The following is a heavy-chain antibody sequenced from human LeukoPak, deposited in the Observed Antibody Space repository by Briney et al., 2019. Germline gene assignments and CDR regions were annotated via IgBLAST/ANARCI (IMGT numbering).Heavy chain of an antibody. D-gene: IGHD1-26*01. CDR3: ASVSGSYAHYFDY. J-gene: IGHJ4*02. Sequence: SETLSLTCAVSGGSISSINWWSWVRQPPGKGLEWIGEIYHNGSTNYNPSLKSRVTISVDKSKNQFSLKLSSVTAADTAVYYCASVSGSYAHYFDYWGQGTLVTVSS. V-gene: IGHV4-4*02. CDR2: IYHNGST. CDR1: GGSISSINW.